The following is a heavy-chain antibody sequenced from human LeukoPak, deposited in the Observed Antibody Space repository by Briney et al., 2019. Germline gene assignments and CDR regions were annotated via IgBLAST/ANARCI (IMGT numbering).Heavy chain of an antibody. J-gene: IGHJ5*02. CDR1: GYTFTSYG. Sequence: ASVKVSCKASGYTFTSYGISWVRQAPGQGLEWMGWISAYNGNTNYAQKLQGRVTMTTDTSTSTAYMELSSLRSEDTAVYYCATVGWGVVVPAAMGFDPWGQGTLVTVSS. V-gene: IGHV1-18*01. D-gene: IGHD2-2*01. CDR3: ATVGWGVVVPAAMGFDP. CDR2: ISAYNGNT.